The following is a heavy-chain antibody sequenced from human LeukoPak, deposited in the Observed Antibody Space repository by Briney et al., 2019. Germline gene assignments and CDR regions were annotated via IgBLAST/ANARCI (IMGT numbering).Heavy chain of an antibody. D-gene: IGHD6-19*01. Sequence: GGSLRLSCVASGFTFSHSWMTWVRQAPGKGLEWVGHIKEDGSSQNYADSVKGRFTISRDNAKSSLHLQMNGLRAEDTAMCYCVKDSGWFHFDSWGQGTLVTVSS. CDR1: GFTFSHSW. J-gene: IGHJ4*02. CDR2: IKEDGSSQ. CDR3: VKDSGWFHFDS. V-gene: IGHV3-7*03.